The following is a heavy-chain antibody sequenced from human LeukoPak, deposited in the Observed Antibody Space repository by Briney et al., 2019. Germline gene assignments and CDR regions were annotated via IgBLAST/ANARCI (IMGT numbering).Heavy chain of an antibody. CDR1: GFTFSSYS. J-gene: IGHJ4*02. CDR3: ARDRVAVAGTRYFDY. D-gene: IGHD6-19*01. Sequence: GGSLRLSCAASGFTFSSYSMNWVRQAPGKGLEWVSSISSSSSYIYYADSVKGRFTFSRDNAKNSLYLQMNSLRAEDTAVYYCARDRVAVAGTRYFDYWGQGTLVTVSS. CDR2: ISSSSSYI. V-gene: IGHV3-21*01.